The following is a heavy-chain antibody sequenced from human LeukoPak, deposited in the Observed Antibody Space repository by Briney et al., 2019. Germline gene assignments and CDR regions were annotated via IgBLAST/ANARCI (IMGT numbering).Heavy chain of an antibody. D-gene: IGHD6-19*01. J-gene: IGHJ4*02. CDR1: VYTFPRYD. CDR2: MNPNSGNT. CDR3: ARGGAVAATSGYYFVY. Sequence: ASVNVSCKASVYTFPRYDIHWVRQATGQGLEGMGWMNPNSGNTGYAQRFQGRVTMTRNTSISTAYMELSSLRSGDTAVYYCARGGAVAATSGYYFVYWGQGTLVTVSS. V-gene: IGHV1-8*01.